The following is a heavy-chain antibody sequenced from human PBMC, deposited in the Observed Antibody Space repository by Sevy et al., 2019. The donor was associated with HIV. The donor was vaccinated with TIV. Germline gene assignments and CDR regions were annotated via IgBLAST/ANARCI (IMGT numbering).Heavy chain of an antibody. D-gene: IGHD3-22*01. CDR3: TRDPAGYYYDSSGPKGALDY. J-gene: IGHJ4*02. CDR1: GFTFSSYA. CDR2: ISYDGSNK. Sequence: GGALRLSCAASGFTFSSYAMHWLRQARGKGLERAAIISYDGSNKYYPDSVKDRFTISRDNSKNTLYLHMNSLRAEDTALYYCTRDPAGYYYDSSGPKGALDYWGQGTLVTVSS. V-gene: IGHV3-30-3*01.